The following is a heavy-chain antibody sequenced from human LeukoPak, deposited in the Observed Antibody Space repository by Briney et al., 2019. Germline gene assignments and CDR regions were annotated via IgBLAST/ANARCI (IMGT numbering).Heavy chain of an antibody. V-gene: IGHV1-2*02. CDR2: INPNSGGT. Sequence: ASVKVACKTSGYTFTAYYMHWVRQAPGQGLEWMGWINPNSGGTNYAQKFQGRVTMTRDTSTSTAYMELSRLRSDETAVFYCARDYDDSSGYGSFDYWGQGTLVTVSS. CDR1: GYTFTAYY. D-gene: IGHD3-22*01. J-gene: IGHJ4*02. CDR3: ARDYDDSSGYGSFDY.